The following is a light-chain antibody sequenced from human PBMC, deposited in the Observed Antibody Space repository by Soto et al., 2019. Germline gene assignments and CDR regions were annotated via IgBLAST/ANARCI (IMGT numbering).Light chain of an antibody. CDR1: QSVGGW. Sequence: DVQMTQSPSTLSASVGDTVTITCRASQSVGGWLAWYQQKPGKAPKLLILEASRLEMGVPSRFSGSGSGTEFSLTISSLQPDDFATYYCQQYRSYSLYTFGQGTKLEIK. CDR2: EAS. J-gene: IGKJ2*01. V-gene: IGKV1-5*03. CDR3: QQYRSYSLYT.